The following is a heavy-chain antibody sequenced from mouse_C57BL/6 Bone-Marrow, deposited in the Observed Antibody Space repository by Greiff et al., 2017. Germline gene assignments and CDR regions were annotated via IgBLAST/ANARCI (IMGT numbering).Heavy chain of an antibody. V-gene: IGHV1-55*01. Sequence: QVQLQQPGAELVKPGASVKMSCKASGYTFTSYWITWVKQRPGQGLEWIGDIYPGSGSTTYNEKFKSKATLTVDTSSSTAYMQLSSLTSEDSAVYYCARRGGNYCYWYFDVWGTGTTVTVSS. CDR1: GYTFTSYW. CDR2: IYPGSGST. D-gene: IGHD2-1*01. CDR3: ARRGGNYCYWYFDV. J-gene: IGHJ1*03.